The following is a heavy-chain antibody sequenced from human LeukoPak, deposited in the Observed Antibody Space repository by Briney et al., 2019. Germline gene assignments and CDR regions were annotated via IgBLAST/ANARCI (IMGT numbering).Heavy chain of an antibody. Sequence: TGGSLRLSCAASGFTFNNYAMNWVRQVPGKGLEWVALTSYDSKNKNYADSVRGRFTVSRDDSRNTLYLQMDNLRGEDTAVYHCAKDGYSYAYSYFDSWGHGTLVTVSS. V-gene: IGHV3-30*18. CDR3: AKDGYSYAYSYFDS. CDR1: GFTFNNYA. CDR2: TSYDSKNK. J-gene: IGHJ4*01. D-gene: IGHD5-18*01.